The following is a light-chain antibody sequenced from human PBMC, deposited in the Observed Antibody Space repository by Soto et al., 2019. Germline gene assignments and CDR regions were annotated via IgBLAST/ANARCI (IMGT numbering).Light chain of an antibody. CDR1: SSDVGGYNH. CDR3: PSYTSSSTLYV. J-gene: IGLJ1*01. Sequence: QSALTQPASVSGSPGQSITISCTGTSSDVGGYNHVSWYQQHPGKAPKLMIYEVSRRPSGVSNRFSGSKSGNTASLTISGLQAEDEADYYCPSYTSSSTLYVFGSGTKLTVL. V-gene: IGLV2-14*01. CDR2: EVS.